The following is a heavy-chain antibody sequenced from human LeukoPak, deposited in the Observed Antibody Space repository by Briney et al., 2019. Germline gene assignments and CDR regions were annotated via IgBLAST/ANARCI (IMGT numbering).Heavy chain of an antibody. D-gene: IGHD1/OR15-1a*01. CDR1: GYSFPIYW. CDR3: ARLGTSNWNNQH. J-gene: IGHJ1*01. V-gene: IGHV5-51*01. CDR2: IYPGDSDT. Sequence: RESLNISCKGSGYSFPIYWIGWVRQMPGKGLEWMGIIYPGDSDTRYSPSFQGQVTISADKSISTAYLQWSSLKASDTAMYYCARLGTSNWNNQHWGQGTLVTVSS.